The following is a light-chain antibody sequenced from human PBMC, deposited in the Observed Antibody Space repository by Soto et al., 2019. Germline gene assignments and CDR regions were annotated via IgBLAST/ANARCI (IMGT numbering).Light chain of an antibody. J-gene: IGKJ3*01. Sequence: PGERATLSCRASQSVSSSYLAWYQQKPGQAPRLLIYGASSRATSIPDRFSGSGSGTDFTLTINRLEPEDFAVYYCQQYGSSPVFGPGTKVDIK. CDR2: GAS. CDR3: QQYGSSPV. CDR1: QSVSSSY. V-gene: IGKV3-20*01.